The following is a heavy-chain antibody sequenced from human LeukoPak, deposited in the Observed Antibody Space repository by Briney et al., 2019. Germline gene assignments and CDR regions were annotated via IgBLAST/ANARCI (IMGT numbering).Heavy chain of an antibody. CDR2: IYYSGST. D-gene: IGHD3-3*01. J-gene: IGHJ4*02. CDR1: GGSISSYY. CDR3: ARTYYDFWSVDY. Sequence: PSETLSLTCTVSGGSISSYYWSWIRQPPGKGLEWIGYIYYSGSTNNNPSLKSRVTISVDTSKNQFSLKLSSVTAADTAVYYCARTYYDFWSVDYWGQGTLVTVSS. V-gene: IGHV4-59*01.